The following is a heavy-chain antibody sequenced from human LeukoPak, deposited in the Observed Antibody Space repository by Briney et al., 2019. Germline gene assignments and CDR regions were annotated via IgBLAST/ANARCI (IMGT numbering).Heavy chain of an antibody. J-gene: IGHJ4*02. CDR1: GLTFSSNG. CDR3: ARRAGQLVYFDY. D-gene: IGHD6-6*01. V-gene: IGHV3-33*01. Sequence: PGRSLRLSSAASGLTFSSNGMHWGRQAPGKGLEWVAVIWYDGSNKYYADSVKGRFTISRDNSKNTLYLQMNSLKAEDTAVYYCARRAGQLVYFDYWGQGTLVTVSS. CDR2: IWYDGSNK.